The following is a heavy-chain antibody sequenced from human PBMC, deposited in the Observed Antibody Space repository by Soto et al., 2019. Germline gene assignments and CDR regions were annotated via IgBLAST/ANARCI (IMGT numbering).Heavy chain of an antibody. J-gene: IGHJ4*02. Sequence: GGSLRLSCAASGFTFSSYAMHWVRQAPGKGLEWVAVISYDGSNKYYADSVKGRFTISRDNSKNTLYLQMNSLRAEDTAVCYCARVDYYDSSGYLDYWGQGTLVTVSS. CDR3: ARVDYYDSSGYLDY. CDR1: GFTFSSYA. V-gene: IGHV3-30-3*01. CDR2: ISYDGSNK. D-gene: IGHD3-22*01.